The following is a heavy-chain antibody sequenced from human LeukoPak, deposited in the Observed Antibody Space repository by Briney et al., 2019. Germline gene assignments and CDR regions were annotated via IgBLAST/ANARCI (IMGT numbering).Heavy chain of an antibody. D-gene: IGHD3-9*01. J-gene: IGHJ6*03. V-gene: IGHV3-30*04. CDR3: GREGHYDILTGYSPVEYYYYFMDV. CDR1: GFTFSHYS. CDR2: ISSDGNDK. Sequence: PGGSLRLSCAASGFTFSHYSLHWVRQAPGKGLEWVGVISSDGNDKHHADSVKGRLTISRDNSRDTLYLEMSSLRPEDTAIYYCGREGHYDILTGYSPVEYYYYFMDVWGKGTTVTVSS.